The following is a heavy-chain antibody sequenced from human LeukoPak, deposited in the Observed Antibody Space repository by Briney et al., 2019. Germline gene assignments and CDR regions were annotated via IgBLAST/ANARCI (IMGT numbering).Heavy chain of an antibody. J-gene: IGHJ6*03. V-gene: IGHV1-2*02. Sequence: GASVKVSCKASGYTFTGYYMHWVRQAPGQGLEWMGWINPNSGGTNYAQKFQGRVTMTRDTSISTAYMELSRLRSDDTAVYYCARDPGNYDFWSGYYATPGMDVWGKGTTVTVSS. CDR2: INPNSGGT. D-gene: IGHD3-3*01. CDR1: GYTFTGYY. CDR3: ARDPGNYDFWSGYYATPGMDV.